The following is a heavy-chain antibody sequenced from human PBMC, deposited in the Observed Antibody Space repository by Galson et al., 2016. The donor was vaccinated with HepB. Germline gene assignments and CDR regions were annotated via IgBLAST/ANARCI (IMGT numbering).Heavy chain of an antibody. J-gene: IGHJ6*02. CDR1: GFTFSSYA. CDR3: ARDLLMAPPYYYGMDV. D-gene: IGHD3-10*01. V-gene: IGHV3-30*04. Sequence: SLRLSCAASGFTFSSYAMHWVRQAPGKGLEWVAIISYDGSDKYYGDSVKGRFTISRDNSKNTLYLQMHSLRAEDTAVYYCARDLLMAPPYYYGMDVWGQGTTVTVSS. CDR2: ISYDGSDK.